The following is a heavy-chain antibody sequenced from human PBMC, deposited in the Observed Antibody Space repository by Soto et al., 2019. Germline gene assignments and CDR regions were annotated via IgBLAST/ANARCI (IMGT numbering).Heavy chain of an antibody. Sequence: QVQLVQSGAEVKKPGSSVKVSCKASGGTFSSYAISWVRQPPGQGLEWMGGIIPIFGTANYAQKFQGRVTITADESTSTAYMELSSLRSEDTAVYYCARALVGASLVGVRYYGMDVWGQGTTVTVSS. V-gene: IGHV1-69*01. J-gene: IGHJ6*02. CDR1: GGTFSSYA. D-gene: IGHD1-26*01. CDR3: ARALVGASLVGVRYYGMDV. CDR2: IIPIFGTA.